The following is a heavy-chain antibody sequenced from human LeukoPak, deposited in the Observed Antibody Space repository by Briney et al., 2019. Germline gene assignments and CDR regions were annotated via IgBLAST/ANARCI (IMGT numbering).Heavy chain of an antibody. J-gene: IGHJ4*02. Sequence: PSDTLSLICAVYGGSFSGYYWSWLRQPPGKGLEGIGEINHSGNPTYNPSLKSRVTISVNTYKNQFSLKLSSVTAADTAVSYCARGRETYRGYEPVVVVSARPFDYWGQGTLVSVSS. CDR2: INHSGNP. CDR1: GGSFSGYY. V-gene: IGHV4-34*01. CDR3: ARGRETYRGYEPVVVVSARPFDY. D-gene: IGHD2-15*01.